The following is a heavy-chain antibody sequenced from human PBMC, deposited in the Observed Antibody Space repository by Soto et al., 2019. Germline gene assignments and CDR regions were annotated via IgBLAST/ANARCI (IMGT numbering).Heavy chain of an antibody. Sequence: PGGSLRLSCAASGFTFDDYAIHWVRQAPGKGLEWVSGISWNSGSIGYADSVKGRFTISRDNAKNSLYLQMNSLRAEDTALYYCAKSSGSSGWTGGMDVWGQGTTVTVSS. D-gene: IGHD6-19*01. CDR3: AKSSGSSGWTGGMDV. V-gene: IGHV3-9*01. CDR2: ISWNSGSI. CDR1: GFTFDDYA. J-gene: IGHJ6*02.